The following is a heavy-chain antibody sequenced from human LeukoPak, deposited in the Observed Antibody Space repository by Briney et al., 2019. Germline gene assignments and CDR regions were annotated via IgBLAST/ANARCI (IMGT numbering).Heavy chain of an antibody. CDR2: IRAGGSST. CDR3: AKGALGGYYDKEDY. J-gene: IGHJ4*02. Sequence: GGSLRLSCAASGFTFSSYAMSWVRQAPGKGLEWVSGIRAGGSSTYYADSVKGRFTISRDNSKNTLYLQMNSLRAEDTAVYYCAKGALGGYYDKEDYWGQGTLVTVSS. V-gene: IGHV3-23*01. D-gene: IGHD3-22*01. CDR1: GFTFSSYA.